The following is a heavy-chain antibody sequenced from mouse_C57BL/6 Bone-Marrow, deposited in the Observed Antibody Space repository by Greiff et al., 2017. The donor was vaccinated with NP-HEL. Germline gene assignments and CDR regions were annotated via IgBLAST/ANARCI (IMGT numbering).Heavy chain of an antibody. J-gene: IGHJ4*01. CDR2: IYPGSGNT. V-gene: IGHV1-66*01. Sequence: QVQLQQSGPELVKPGASVKISCKASGYSFTSYYIHWVKQRPGQGLEWIGWIYPGSGNTKYNEKFKGKATLTADTSSSTAYMQLSSLTSEVSAVYYCARPLYCYYAMDYWGQGTSVTVSS. CDR3: ARPLYCYYAMDY. CDR1: GYSFTSYY. D-gene: IGHD2-1*01.